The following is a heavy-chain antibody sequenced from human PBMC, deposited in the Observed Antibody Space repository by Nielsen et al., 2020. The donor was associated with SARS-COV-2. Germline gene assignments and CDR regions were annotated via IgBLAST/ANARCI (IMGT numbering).Heavy chain of an antibody. CDR2: IYHSGST. D-gene: IGHD4-23*01. Sequence: SETLSLTCTVSGYSISSDYYWGWIRQSPGKGLEWIGNIYHSGSTFYNPSLKSRVIISVDTSKTQFPLKLRSVTAADTAVYYCASASTTVIKSAWVYWGQGTLVTVSS. J-gene: IGHJ4*02. V-gene: IGHV4-38-2*02. CDR3: ASASTTVIKSAWVY. CDR1: GYSISSDYY.